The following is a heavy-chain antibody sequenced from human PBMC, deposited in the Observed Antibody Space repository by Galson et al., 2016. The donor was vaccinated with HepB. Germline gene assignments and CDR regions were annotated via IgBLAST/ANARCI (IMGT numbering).Heavy chain of an antibody. J-gene: IGHJ4*02. V-gene: IGHV3-23*01. CDR3: VTRDPWVGGVFAY. CDR2: ISGLGSST. Sequence: SLRLSCAVSGTTFTNHALSWVRQTPGKGLEWVAGISGLGSSTSYIDSVKGRFTGSRDNSKNTLSLQMYTLTVEDTVVYYCVTRDPWVGGVFAYWVPGTLVTVSS. D-gene: IGHD3-10*01. CDR1: GTTFTNHA.